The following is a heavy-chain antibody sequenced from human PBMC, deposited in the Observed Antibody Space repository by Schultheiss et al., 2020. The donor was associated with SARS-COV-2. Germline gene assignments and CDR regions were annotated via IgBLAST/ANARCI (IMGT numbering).Heavy chain of an antibody. Sequence: SETLSLTCTVSGGSVNSGNSYWSWIRQPPGKGLEWIGEINHSGSTNYNPSLKSRVTISVDTSKNQFSLKLSSVTAADTAIYYCGSLLYTSSWPVDYWGQGTLVTVSS. CDR1: GGSVNSGNSY. CDR2: INHSGST. D-gene: IGHD6-13*01. CDR3: GSLLYTSSWPVDY. V-gene: IGHV4-30-4*08. J-gene: IGHJ4*02.